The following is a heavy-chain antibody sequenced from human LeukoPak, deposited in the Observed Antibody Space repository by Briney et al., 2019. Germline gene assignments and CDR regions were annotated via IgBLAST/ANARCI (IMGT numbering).Heavy chain of an antibody. CDR2: ISGSGGST. D-gene: IGHD2-2*01. J-gene: IGHJ4*02. CDR3: AKALGRRCSSTSCYGDY. Sequence: GGSLRLSCAASGFTFSSYAISWVRQAPGKGLEWVSAISGSGGSTYYADSVKGRFTISRDNSKNTLYLQMNSLRAEDTAVYYCAKALGRRCSSTSCYGDYWGQGTLVTVSS. V-gene: IGHV3-23*01. CDR1: GFTFSSYA.